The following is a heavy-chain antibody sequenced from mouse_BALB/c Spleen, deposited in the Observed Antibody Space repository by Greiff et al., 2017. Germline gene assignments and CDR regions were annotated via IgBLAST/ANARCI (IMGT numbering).Heavy chain of an antibody. J-gene: IGHJ3*01. Sequence: VKLVESGPGLVAPSQSLSITCTVSGFSLTSYDISWIRQPPGKGLEWLGVIWTGGGTNYNSAFMSRLSISKDNSKSQVFLKMNSLQSDDTAIYYCVRDRNGYAWFAYWGQGTLVTVSA. V-gene: IGHV2-9-2*01. D-gene: IGHD2-2*01. CDR2: IWTGGGT. CDR3: VRDRNGYAWFAY. CDR1: GFSLTSYD.